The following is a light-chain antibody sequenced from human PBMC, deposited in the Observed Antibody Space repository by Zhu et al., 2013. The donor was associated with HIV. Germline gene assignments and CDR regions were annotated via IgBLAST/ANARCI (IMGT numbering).Light chain of an antibody. CDR1: SRRSYY. CDR2: GKN. Sequence: SSELTQDPAVSVALGQTVRITCQGDSRRSYYASWYQQKPGQAPVLVIYGKNNRPSGIPDRFSGSSSGNTAALTITGAQAEDEADYYCNSRDTNGNRVVFGGGTKLTVL. V-gene: IGLV3-19*01. CDR3: NSRDTNGNRVV. J-gene: IGLJ2*01.